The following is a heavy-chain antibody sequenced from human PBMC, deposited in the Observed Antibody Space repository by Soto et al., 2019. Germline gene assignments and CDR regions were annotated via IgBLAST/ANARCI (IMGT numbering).Heavy chain of an antibody. J-gene: IGHJ5*01. Sequence: TLSLTCSVSGDSISTVDYFWAWVRQPPGQALEYIGYIYKSATTYYNPSFESRVAISLDTSKSQFSLNVTSLTAADTAVYFCARGRYCLNGRCFPNWLDSWGQGTLVTVYS. CDR1: GDSISTVDYF. D-gene: IGHD2-15*01. CDR2: IYKSATT. CDR3: ARGRYCLNGRCFPNWLDS. V-gene: IGHV4-30-4*01.